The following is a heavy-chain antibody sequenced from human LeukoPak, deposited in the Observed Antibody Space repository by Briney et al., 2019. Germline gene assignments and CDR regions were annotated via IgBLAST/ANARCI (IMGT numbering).Heavy chain of an antibody. CDR3: ARGYSSRWYEVFDV. CDR2: INPNSGGT. J-gene: IGHJ3*01. Sequence: VASVKVSCKPSGDTFTGYYMHLLRQAPGQGLEWMGWINPNSGGTNYAQKFQGRVTMTRDTSISTAYVELSRLRSDDTAEYYCARGYSSRWYEVFDVWGRGTMVTVSS. V-gene: IGHV1-2*02. D-gene: IGHD6-13*01. CDR1: GDTFTGYY.